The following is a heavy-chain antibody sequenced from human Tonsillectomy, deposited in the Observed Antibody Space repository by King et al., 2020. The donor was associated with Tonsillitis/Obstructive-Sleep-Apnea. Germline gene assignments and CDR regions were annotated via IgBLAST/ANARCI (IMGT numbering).Heavy chain of an antibody. CDR2: IIPMFAIA. CDR3: SRGAVVTHAYYYYMDV. J-gene: IGHJ6*03. V-gene: IGHV1-69*09. CDR1: GGTFSSYA. D-gene: IGHD3-22*01. Sequence: VQLVESGAEVKKPGSSLKVSCKASGGTFSSYAVTWVRQAPGQGLEWMGRIIPMFAIANYAQKFQGRVTITAANTTTPAYMELSSLSSEDTAACYCSRGAVVTHAYYYYMDVWGKGTPVTVSS.